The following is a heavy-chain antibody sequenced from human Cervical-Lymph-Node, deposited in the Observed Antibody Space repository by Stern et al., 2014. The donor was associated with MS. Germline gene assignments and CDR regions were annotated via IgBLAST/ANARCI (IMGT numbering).Heavy chain of an antibody. CDR2: IKSKAFGGTT. J-gene: IGHJ6*02. CDR3: TRGPRYYDFWIGMDV. D-gene: IGHD3-3*01. Sequence: EVQLVESGGGLVQPGRSLRLSCTASGFTFGDYAMSWFRQAPGKGLEWVGFIKSKAFGGTTEHAASVRGRFTISRDDSKSIAHLQMNSLRTEDTAVYYCTRGPRYYDFWIGMDVWGQGTTVTVSS. CDR1: GFTFGDYA. V-gene: IGHV3-49*03.